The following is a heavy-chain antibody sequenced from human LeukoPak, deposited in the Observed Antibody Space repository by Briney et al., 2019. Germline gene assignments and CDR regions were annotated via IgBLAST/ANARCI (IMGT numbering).Heavy chain of an antibody. Sequence: GGSLRLSCAASGFTFSGYSMNWVRQAPGKGLEWVSSISSSSSYIYYADSVKGRFTISRDNAKNSLYLQMNSLRAEDTAVYYCARGPLAAAGIGDYWGQGTLVTVSS. CDR3: ARGPLAAAGIGDY. D-gene: IGHD6-13*01. V-gene: IGHV3-21*01. CDR2: ISSSSSYI. J-gene: IGHJ4*02. CDR1: GFTFSGYS.